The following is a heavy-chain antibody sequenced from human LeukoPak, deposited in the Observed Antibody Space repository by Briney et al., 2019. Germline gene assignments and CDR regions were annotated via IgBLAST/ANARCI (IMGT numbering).Heavy chain of an antibody. CDR3: ARTNSGYFAY. CDR1: GGSISSYY. D-gene: IGHD4-23*01. Sequence: SETLSLTCTVSGGSISSYYRSWIRQPPGKGLEWIAYIYYSGSTNYNPSLKSRVTISIDTSKNQFSLKLSSVTAADTAVYYCARTNSGYFAYWGQGTLVTVSS. CDR2: IYYSGST. V-gene: IGHV4-59*08. J-gene: IGHJ4*02.